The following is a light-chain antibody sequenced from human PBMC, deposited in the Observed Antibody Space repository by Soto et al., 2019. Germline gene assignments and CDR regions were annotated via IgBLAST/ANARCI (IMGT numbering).Light chain of an antibody. CDR2: EVS. CDR1: NSDVGSHNL. CDR3: CSYGGSRAV. Sequence: QSALTQPASVSGSPGQSITISCTGTNSDVGSHNLVSWYQQHPGQAPKLMIYEVSKRPLGVSARSSASKSGNTASLTISGLQAEDEADYYCCSYGGSRAVFGGGTQLTVL. J-gene: IGLJ7*01. V-gene: IGLV2-23*02.